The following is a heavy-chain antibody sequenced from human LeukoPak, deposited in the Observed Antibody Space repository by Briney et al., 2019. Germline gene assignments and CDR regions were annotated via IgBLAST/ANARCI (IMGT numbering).Heavy chain of an antibody. Sequence: ASVKVSCKASGYTFTGYYMHWVRQAPGQGLEWMGWIDPNSGGTNYAQKFQGRVTMTRDTSISTAFMELSRLRSDDAAVYYCASAVYDSSGYYYDYWGQGTLVTVSS. CDR2: IDPNSGGT. J-gene: IGHJ4*02. CDR3: ASAVYDSSGYYYDY. V-gene: IGHV1-2*02. CDR1: GYTFTGYY. D-gene: IGHD3-22*01.